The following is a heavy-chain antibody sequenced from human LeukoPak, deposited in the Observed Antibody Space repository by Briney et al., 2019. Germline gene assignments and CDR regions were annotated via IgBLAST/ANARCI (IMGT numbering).Heavy chain of an antibody. V-gene: IGHV3-48*02. D-gene: IGHD5-18*01. CDR1: GFAFSSYS. J-gene: IGHJ6*02. CDR3: SRGIRGYSYGNYYYYGMDV. CDR2: ISRSSSTI. Sequence: GSLRLSCAASGFAFSSYSMNWVRQAPGKGLEWVSYISRSSSTIYYADSVKGRFTISRDNAKNSLYLQMNSLRDEDTAVYFCSRGIRGYSYGNYYYYGMDVWGQGTTVTVSS.